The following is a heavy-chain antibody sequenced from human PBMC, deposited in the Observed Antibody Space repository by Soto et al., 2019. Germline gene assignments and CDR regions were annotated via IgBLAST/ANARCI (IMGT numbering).Heavy chain of an antibody. Sequence: ESGGGVVQPGRSLRLSCAASGFTFSSSAMHWVRQAPGKGLEWVAVISYDGSNKYYADSVKGRFTISRDNSKNTLYLQMNSLRAEDTAVYYCASDVAVVYWGQGTLVTVSS. V-gene: IGHV3-30-3*01. CDR3: ASDVAVVY. D-gene: IGHD6-19*01. CDR1: GFTFSSSA. J-gene: IGHJ4*02. CDR2: ISYDGSNK.